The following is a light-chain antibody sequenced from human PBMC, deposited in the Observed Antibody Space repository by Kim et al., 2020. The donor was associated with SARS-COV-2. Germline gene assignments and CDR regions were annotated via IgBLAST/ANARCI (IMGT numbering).Light chain of an antibody. J-gene: IGKJ2*01. CDR2: GAS. CDR3: HKYNSAPYT. Sequence: YASVGDRVTIACRASQGISNYLAWYQQKPGKVPKLLIYGASTLQSGVPSRFSGSGSGTDFTLTISSLQPEDVATDYCHKYNSAPYTFGQGTKLEI. V-gene: IGKV1-27*01. CDR1: QGISNY.